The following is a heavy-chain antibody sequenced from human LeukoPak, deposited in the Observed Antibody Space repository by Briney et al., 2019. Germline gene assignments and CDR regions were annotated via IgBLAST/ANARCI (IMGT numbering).Heavy chain of an antibody. Sequence: HPGGSLRLSCAASGFIFNNYGLVWVRQAPGKGLEWVSAISNDGGGTTYADFVKGRFSVSRDSSKNTLFLQMNSLRAEDTALYYCAKGSSGYFFDLWGQGTLVTVSS. CDR3: AKGSSGYFFDL. CDR2: ISNDGGGT. V-gene: IGHV3-23*01. CDR1: GFIFNNYG. D-gene: IGHD3-22*01. J-gene: IGHJ4*02.